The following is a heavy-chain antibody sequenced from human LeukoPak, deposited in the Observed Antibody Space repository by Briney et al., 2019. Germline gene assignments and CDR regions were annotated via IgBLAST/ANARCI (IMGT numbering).Heavy chain of an antibody. Sequence: SETLPLTCTLSGGSISSYCWSWIRQPPGKGLEWIGYIYYSGSTNYNPSLKSRVTISVDTSKNQFSLKLSSVTAADTAVYYCARDRGDSSGPNHDLDYWGQGTLVTVSS. J-gene: IGHJ4*02. CDR2: IYYSGST. D-gene: IGHD3-22*01. CDR1: GGSISSYC. CDR3: ARDRGDSSGPNHDLDY. V-gene: IGHV4-59*01.